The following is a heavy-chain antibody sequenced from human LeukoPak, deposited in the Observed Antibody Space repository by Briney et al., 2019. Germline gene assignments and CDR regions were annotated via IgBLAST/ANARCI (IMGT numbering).Heavy chain of an antibody. CDR3: AEVDSSSSHIDP. CDR2: ISGSGGST. D-gene: IGHD6-6*01. V-gene: IGHV3-23*01. J-gene: IGHJ5*02. Sequence: PGGSLRLSCAASGFTFSSYAMSWVRQAPGKGLEWVSAISGSGGSTYYADPVKGRFTISRDNSKNTLYLQMNSLRAEDTAVYYCAEVDSSSSHIDPWGQGTLVTVSS. CDR1: GFTFSSYA.